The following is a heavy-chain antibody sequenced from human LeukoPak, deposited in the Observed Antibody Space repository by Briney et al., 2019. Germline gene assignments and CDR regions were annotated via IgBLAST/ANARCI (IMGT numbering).Heavy chain of an antibody. CDR3: ARAGGYDSSGYYSYYFDY. V-gene: IGHV1-69*05. CDR1: GGTFSSYA. J-gene: IGHJ4*02. Sequence: SVKVSCKASGGTFSSYAISLVRQAPGQGLEWMGRIIPIFGTANYAQKFQGRATITTDESTSTAYMELSSLRSEDTAVYYCARAGGYDSSGYYSYYFDYWGQGTLVTVSS. CDR2: IIPIFGTA. D-gene: IGHD3-22*01.